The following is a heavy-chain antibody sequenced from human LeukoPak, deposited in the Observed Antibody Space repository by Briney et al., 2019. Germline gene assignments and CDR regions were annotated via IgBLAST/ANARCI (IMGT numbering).Heavy chain of an antibody. CDR2: ISGSGGST. V-gene: IGHV3-23*01. Sequence: GGSLRLSCAASGFTFSSYAMSWVRQAPGKGLEWVSAISGSGGSTYYADYVKGRFTISRDNSKNTLYLQMNSLRAEDTAVYYCCLYYDFWSGYYFDYWGQGTLVTVSS. J-gene: IGHJ4*02. D-gene: IGHD3-3*01. CDR3: CLYYDFWSGYYFDY. CDR1: GFTFSSYA.